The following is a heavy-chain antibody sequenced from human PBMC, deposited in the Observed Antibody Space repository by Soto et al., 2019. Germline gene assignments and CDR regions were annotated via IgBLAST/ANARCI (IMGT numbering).Heavy chain of an antibody. D-gene: IGHD5-18*01. Sequence: QVQLVQSGAEVKKPGASVKVSCKASGYTFTGYYMHWVRQAPGQGLEWMGWINPNSGGTNYAQKFQGWVTMTRDTSISTAYMELSRLRSDDTAVYYCARDLGYSYGPLYYGMDVWGQGTTVTVSS. J-gene: IGHJ6*02. CDR2: INPNSGGT. V-gene: IGHV1-2*04. CDR1: GYTFTGYY. CDR3: ARDLGYSYGPLYYGMDV.